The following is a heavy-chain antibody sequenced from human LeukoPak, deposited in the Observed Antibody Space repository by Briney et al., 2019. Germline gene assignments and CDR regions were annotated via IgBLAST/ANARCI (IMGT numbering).Heavy chain of an antibody. J-gene: IGHJ4*02. D-gene: IGHD6-19*01. CDR1: GGTISSSSYY. Sequence: SETLSLTCTVSGGTISSSSYYWGWIRQPPGQGLEWIGSIYYSGSTYYNPSLKSRVTITVDTSKNQFSLKLSSVTAADTAVYYWARDRIAVAGLYYWGQGTLVIVSS. V-gene: IGHV4-39*07. CDR2: IYYSGST. CDR3: ARDRIAVAGLYY.